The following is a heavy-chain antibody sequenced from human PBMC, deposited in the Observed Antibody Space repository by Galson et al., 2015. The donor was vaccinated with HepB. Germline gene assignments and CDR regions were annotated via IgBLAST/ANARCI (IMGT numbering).Heavy chain of an antibody. J-gene: IGHJ4*02. CDR2: SNSDETST. CDR3: TRNLNE. V-gene: IGHV3-74*01. Sequence: SLRLSCAASGFTFSSYWMHWVRQAPGKGLVWVSSSNSDETSTNYAASVKGRFTISRDNAKNTAYLQMNSLRVEDTAVYYCTRNLNEWGQGTLVTVSS. CDR1: GFTFSSYW. D-gene: IGHD3-9*01.